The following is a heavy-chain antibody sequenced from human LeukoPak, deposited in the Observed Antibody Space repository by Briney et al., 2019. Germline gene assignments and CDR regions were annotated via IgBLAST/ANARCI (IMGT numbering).Heavy chain of an antibody. D-gene: IGHD3-22*01. CDR1: GFTFSSYA. J-gene: IGHJ4*02. CDR2: ISGSGGSP. CDR3: AKDLRHDSSGYCFDY. V-gene: IGHV3-23*01. Sequence: GGSLRLSCAASGFTFSSYAMSWVRQAPGKGLEWVSAISGSGGSPYYADSVKGRFTISRDNSKNTLYLQMNSLRAEDTAVYYCAKDLRHDSSGYCFDYWGQGTLVTVSS.